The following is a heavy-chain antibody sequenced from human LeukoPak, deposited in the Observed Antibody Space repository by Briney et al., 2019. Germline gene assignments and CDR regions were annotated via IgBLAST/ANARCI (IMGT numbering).Heavy chain of an antibody. CDR3: ARGSGGYYGSGSYD. V-gene: IGHV1-2*02. J-gene: IGHJ1*01. CDR1: GYTFTTYY. D-gene: IGHD3-10*01. CDR2: INRNSGGT. Sequence: ASLKVSSKASGYTFTTYYMHLVPQAPGQRLESMRWINRNSGGTNYAKKFQGRVTMTRGTSISTAYMELGRLTSDDAAVYYCARGSGGYYGSGSYDWGQGTLVTVSS.